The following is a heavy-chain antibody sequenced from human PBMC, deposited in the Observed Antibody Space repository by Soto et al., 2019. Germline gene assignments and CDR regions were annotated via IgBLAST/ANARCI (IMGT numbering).Heavy chain of an antibody. V-gene: IGHV4-39*01. CDR3: ASSDSRNYYYNFDY. CDR1: GGSISTNSYY. D-gene: IGHD3-22*01. CDR2: IYYSGST. J-gene: IGHJ4*02. Sequence: SETLSLTCIVSGGSISTNSYYWGWIRQPPGKGLEWIGSIYYSGSTYHNPSLKSRVTMSVDTSKNQFSLKMSSVTAADTAVYYCASSDSRNYYYNFDYWGQGTLVTVSS.